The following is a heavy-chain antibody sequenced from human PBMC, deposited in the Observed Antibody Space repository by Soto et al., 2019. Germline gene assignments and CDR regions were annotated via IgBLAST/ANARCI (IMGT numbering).Heavy chain of an antibody. CDR3: ARDSGPVVPAAKGLMDV. CDR2: MSSSSSTI. Sequence: GGSLRLSCAASGFTFSSYSLNWVRQAPGKGLEWVSYMSSSSSTIYYADSVKGRFTISRDNAKDSLYLQMNSLRADDTAVYYCARDSGPVVPAAKGLMDVWGKGTTVTVSS. J-gene: IGHJ6*03. D-gene: IGHD2-2*01. V-gene: IGHV3-48*01. CDR1: GFTFSSYS.